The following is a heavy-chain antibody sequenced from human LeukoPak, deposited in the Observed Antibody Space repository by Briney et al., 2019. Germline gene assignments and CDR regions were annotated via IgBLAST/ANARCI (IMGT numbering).Heavy chain of an antibody. J-gene: IGHJ4*02. V-gene: IGHV3-21*01. CDR1: GFTLSNYN. D-gene: IGHD1-14*01. CDR3: ARKNPFVTG. Sequence: GGSLRLSCAASGFTLSNYNMNWARQAPGKGLEWVSSISSRSSDIYYADSVKGRFTISRDDAKNSLYLQMNSLTAEDTAVYYCARKNPFVTGWGQGTLVTVSS. CDR2: ISSRSSDI.